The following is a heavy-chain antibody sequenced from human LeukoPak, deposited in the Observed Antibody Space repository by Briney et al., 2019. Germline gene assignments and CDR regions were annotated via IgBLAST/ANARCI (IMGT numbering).Heavy chain of an antibody. CDR1: GFTFSSYW. Sequence: PGGSLRLSCAASGFTFSSYWMSWVRQAPGKGLEWVANIKQDGSEKYYVDSVKGRFTISRDNAKNSLYLQMNSLRAEDTAVYYCAAMRYFEVFDYWGQGTLVTVSS. V-gene: IGHV3-7*01. CDR3: AAMRYFEVFDY. D-gene: IGHD3-9*01. CDR2: IKQDGSEK. J-gene: IGHJ4*02.